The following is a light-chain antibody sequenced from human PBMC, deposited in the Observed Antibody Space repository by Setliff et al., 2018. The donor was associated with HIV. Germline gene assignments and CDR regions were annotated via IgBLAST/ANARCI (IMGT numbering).Light chain of an antibody. J-gene: IGLJ2*01. CDR1: SPNIGSNY. V-gene: IGLV1-47*01. CDR3: AAWDDSLSGVV. Sequence: QSVLTQPPSASGTPGQRVTISCSGSSPNIGSNYVYWYQQLPGTAPKLLIYRNNQRPSGVPDRFSGSKSGTSASLAISGLRSEDEADYFCAAWDDSLSGVVFGGGTKGTVL. CDR2: RNN.